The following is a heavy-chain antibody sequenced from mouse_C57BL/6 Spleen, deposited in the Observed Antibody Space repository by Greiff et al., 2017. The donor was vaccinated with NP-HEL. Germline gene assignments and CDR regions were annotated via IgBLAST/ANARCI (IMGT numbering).Heavy chain of an antibody. D-gene: IGHD1-1*01. J-gene: IGHJ2*01. V-gene: IGHV1-22*01. CDR1: GYTFTDYN. Sequence: EVQLQQSGPELVKPGASVKMSCKASGYTFTDYNMHWVKQSHGKSLEWIGYINPNNGGTSYSQKFKGKATLTVNKSSSTAYMELRSLTSEDSAVYYCARGGYGSSYFDYWGQGTTLTVSS. CDR2: INPNNGGT. CDR3: ARGGYGSSYFDY.